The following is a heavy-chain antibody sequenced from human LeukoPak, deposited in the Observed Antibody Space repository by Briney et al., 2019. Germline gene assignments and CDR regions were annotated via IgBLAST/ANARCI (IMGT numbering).Heavy chain of an antibody. CDR1: GYTFTSYG. Sequence: ASVKVSCKASGYTFTSYGISWVRQAPGQGHERMGWISAYNGNTNYAQKLQGRVTMTTDTSTSTAYMELRRLRSDDTAVYYCARVTYYDFWSGYYKEGDYYGMDVWGQGTTVTVSS. J-gene: IGHJ6*02. V-gene: IGHV1-18*01. CDR2: ISAYNGNT. CDR3: ARVTYYDFWSGYYKEGDYYGMDV. D-gene: IGHD3-3*01.